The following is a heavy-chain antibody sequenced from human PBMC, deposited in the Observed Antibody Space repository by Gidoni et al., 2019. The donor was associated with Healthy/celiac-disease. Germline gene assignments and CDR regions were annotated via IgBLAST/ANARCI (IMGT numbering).Heavy chain of an antibody. CDR2: IYYSGST. Sequence: QLQLQESGPGLVKPSETLSLTCTVSGGSISSSSYYWGWIRQPPGKGLEWIGSIYYSGSTYYNPSLKSRVTISVDTSKNQFSLKLSSVTAADTAVYYCARHGMVRGRPFDYWGQGTLVTVSS. D-gene: IGHD3-10*01. V-gene: IGHV4-39*01. CDR3: ARHGMVRGRPFDY. CDR1: GGSISSSSYY. J-gene: IGHJ4*02.